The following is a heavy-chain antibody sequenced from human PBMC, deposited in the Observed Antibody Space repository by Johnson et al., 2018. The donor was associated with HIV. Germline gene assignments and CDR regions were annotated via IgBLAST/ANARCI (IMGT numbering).Heavy chain of an antibody. CDR1: GFTFSSCD. Sequence: VQLVESGGGLVQPGGSLRLSCVASGFTFSSCDMHWVRQVTGKGLEWVSAIGTAGDTYYPGSVKGRFTISRENAKNSLYLQMNSLRAGDTAVYYCARGRAVGGEDAFDIWGQGTMVTVSS. J-gene: IGHJ3*02. D-gene: IGHD6-19*01. CDR2: IGTAGDT. V-gene: IGHV3-13*01. CDR3: ARGRAVGGEDAFDI.